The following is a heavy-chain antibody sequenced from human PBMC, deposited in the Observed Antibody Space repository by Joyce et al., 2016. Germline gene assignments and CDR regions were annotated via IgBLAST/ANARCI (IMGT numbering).Heavy chain of an antibody. CDR3: ARALGWDSNSCHDY. CDR1: GFTFSNYG. CDR2: ISYDGSNK. J-gene: IGHJ4*02. D-gene: IGHD6-13*01. V-gene: IGHV3-30*03. Sequence: QVQLVESGGGVVQPGRSLRLSCAASGFTFSNYGMHWVRQAPGKGLEWVAVISYDGSNKYDVDSVKGRFTISRDNSKNTLYLQMNSLRPEDTAVYYCARALGWDSNSCHDYWGQGTLVTVSS.